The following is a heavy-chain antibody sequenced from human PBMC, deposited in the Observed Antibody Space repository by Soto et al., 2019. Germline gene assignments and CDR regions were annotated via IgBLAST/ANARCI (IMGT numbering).Heavy chain of an antibody. V-gene: IGHV1-3*01. Sequence: ASVKVSCKASGYTFTSYAMHWARQAPGQRLEWMGWINAGNGNTKYSQKFQGRVTITRDTSASTAYMELSSLRSEDAAVYYCARGLAVALYYFDYWGQGTLVTVSS. D-gene: IGHD6-19*01. J-gene: IGHJ4*02. CDR2: INAGNGNT. CDR3: ARGLAVALYYFDY. CDR1: GYTFTSYA.